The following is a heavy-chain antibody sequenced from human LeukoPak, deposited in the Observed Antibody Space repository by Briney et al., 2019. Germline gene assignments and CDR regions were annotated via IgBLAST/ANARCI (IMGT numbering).Heavy chain of an antibody. J-gene: IGHJ4*02. CDR1: GDSVSSNSAG. CDR2: TYYRSKWCN. Sequence: SQTPSLTFAISGDSVSSNSAGWNWIRQSPSRGLEWLGRTYYRSKWCNDYAVSVKSRITINPDTSKNQFSLQLNSVTPEDTAVYYCARVKGRYFDYWGQGTLVTVSS. V-gene: IGHV6-1*01. CDR3: ARVKGRYFDY. D-gene: IGHD1-26*01.